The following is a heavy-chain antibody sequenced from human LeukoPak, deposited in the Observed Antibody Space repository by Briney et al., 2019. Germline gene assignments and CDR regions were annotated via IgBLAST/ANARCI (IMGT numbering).Heavy chain of an antibody. D-gene: IGHD2-2*01. CDR3: ARVVGVVPAAIWVRRRFDP. J-gene: IGHJ5*02. Sequence: ASVKVSCKASGYTFTSYYMHWVRQAPGQGLEWMGIVNPSGGSTSYAQKFQGRITMTRDTSTSTVYMELSRLRSDDTAVYYCARVVGVVPAAIWVRRRFDPWGQGTLVTVSS. CDR2: VNPSGGST. CDR1: GYTFTSYY. V-gene: IGHV1-46*01.